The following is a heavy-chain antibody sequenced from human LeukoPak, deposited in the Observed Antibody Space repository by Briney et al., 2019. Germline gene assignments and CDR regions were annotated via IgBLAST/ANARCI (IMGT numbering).Heavy chain of an antibody. J-gene: IGHJ5*02. V-gene: IGHV3-23*01. D-gene: IGHD2-15*01. Sequence: GGSLRLSCAASGFTFSNYAMSWVRQAPGKGLEWVSAISGSGGSTYYADSVKGRFTISRDNSKNTLYLQVNSLRAEDTAMYYCARGVSSGVDWFDPWGQGTLVTVSS. CDR1: GFTFSNYA. CDR2: ISGSGGST. CDR3: ARGVSSGVDWFDP.